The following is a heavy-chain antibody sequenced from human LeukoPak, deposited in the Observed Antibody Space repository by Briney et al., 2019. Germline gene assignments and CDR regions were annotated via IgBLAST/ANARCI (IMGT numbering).Heavy chain of an antibody. CDR1: GFTFDDYA. CDR3: AREGVVALDY. CDR2: ISWSSGSI. Sequence: GGSLRLSCAASGFTFDDYAMHWVRQAPGKGLEWVSGISWSSGSIGYADSVKGRFTISRDNAKNSLYLQMNSLRAEDTAVYYCAREGVVALDYWGQGTLVTVSS. D-gene: IGHD2-21*01. V-gene: IGHV3-9*01. J-gene: IGHJ4*02.